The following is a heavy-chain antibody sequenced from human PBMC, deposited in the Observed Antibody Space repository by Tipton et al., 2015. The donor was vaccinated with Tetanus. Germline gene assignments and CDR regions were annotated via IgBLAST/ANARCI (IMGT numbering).Heavy chain of an antibody. CDR3: ARVADSPDAFDI. D-gene: IGHD2-15*01. J-gene: IGHJ3*02. V-gene: IGHV3-53*01. CDR1: GFTVSSNY. Sequence: TASGFTVSSNYMSWVRQAPGKGLEWVSVIYSGGSTYYADSVKGRFTISRDNSKNTLYLQMNSLRAEDTAVYYCARVADSPDAFDIWGQGTMVTVSS. CDR2: IYSGGST.